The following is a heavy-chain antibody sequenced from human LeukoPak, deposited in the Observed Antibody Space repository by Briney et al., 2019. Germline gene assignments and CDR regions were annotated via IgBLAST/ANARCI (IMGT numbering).Heavy chain of an antibody. CDR3: VRGCCGYYWHFDY. V-gene: IGHV4-59*08. Sequence: SETLSPTCTVSGGSISSYYWSWIRQPPGKGLEWIGYIYYSGSIVYNPSLKSRVTISVDTSKNQFSLKLSSVTAADTAVYYCVRGCCGYYWHFDYWGQGTLVTVSS. CDR1: GGSISSYY. D-gene: IGHD5-12*01. J-gene: IGHJ4*02. CDR2: IYYSGSI.